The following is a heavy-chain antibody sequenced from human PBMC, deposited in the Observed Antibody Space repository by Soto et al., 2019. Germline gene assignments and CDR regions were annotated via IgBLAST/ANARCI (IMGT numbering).Heavy chain of an antibody. Sequence: SETLSLTCTVSGGSISSYYWSWIRQPPGKGLEWIGCIYYSGSTYYNPSLKSRVTISVDTSKNQFSLKLSSVTAADTAVYYCARVDYGDYVIGYWGQGTLVTVSS. D-gene: IGHD4-17*01. CDR3: ARVDYGDYVIGY. J-gene: IGHJ4*02. V-gene: IGHV4-59*08. CDR2: IYYSGST. CDR1: GGSISSYY.